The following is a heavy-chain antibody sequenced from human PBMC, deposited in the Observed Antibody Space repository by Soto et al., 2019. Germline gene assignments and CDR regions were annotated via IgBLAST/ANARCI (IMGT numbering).Heavy chain of an antibody. Sequence: EVQLVESGGALVQPGGSLRLSCAASGFTFSNYEMDWVRQAPGKGLEWVSYISGNGGTIYYADSVKGRFTISRDNVDNSLYLQLNGLRVADTGVYYCMRDAGVGGPGWVHFSYWCQGTLVTVSS. D-gene: IGHD2-15*01. CDR2: ISGNGGTI. CDR3: MRDAGVGGPGWVHFSY. V-gene: IGHV3-48*03. J-gene: IGHJ4*02. CDR1: GFTFSNYE.